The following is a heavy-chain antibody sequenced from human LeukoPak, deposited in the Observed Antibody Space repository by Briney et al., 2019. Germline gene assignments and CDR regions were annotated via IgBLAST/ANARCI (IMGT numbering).Heavy chain of an antibody. D-gene: IGHD1-1*01. CDR2: IYSAGSK. J-gene: IGHJ4*02. CDR3: ARVDTTLSYKLDY. Sequence: GGSLRLSCAASAFTVSSNCMIWVRQPPGKGLEWVSVIYSAGSKYNADSVKGRFTISRHNSKNTVYVRMDNLRPEDTAVYYCARVDTTLSYKLDYWGQGTLVTVSS. V-gene: IGHV3-53*04. CDR1: AFTVSSNC.